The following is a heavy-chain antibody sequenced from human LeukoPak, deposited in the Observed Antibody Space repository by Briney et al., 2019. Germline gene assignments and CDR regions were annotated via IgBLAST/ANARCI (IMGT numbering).Heavy chain of an antibody. V-gene: IGHV3-53*01. CDR1: GFTVSSNY. CDR3: ARAGYQPPYAMDV. D-gene: IGHD2-2*01. J-gene: IGHJ6*02. Sequence: PGGSLRLSCAASGFTVSSNYMSWVRQAPGKGLEWVSVIYSGGSTYYADSVKGRFTISRDNSKNTLYLQMNSLRAEDTAVYYCARAGYQPPYAMDVWGQGTTVTVSS. CDR2: IYSGGST.